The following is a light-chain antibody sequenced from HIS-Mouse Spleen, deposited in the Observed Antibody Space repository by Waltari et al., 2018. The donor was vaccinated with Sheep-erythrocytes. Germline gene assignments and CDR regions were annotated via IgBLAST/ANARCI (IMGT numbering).Light chain of an antibody. CDR2: EVS. CDR3: CSYAGSSTWV. Sequence: QSALTQPPSASGSPGQSVTISCTGTSSDVGGYNYVSWYQQHPGKAPKLMIYEVSKRPSWFPDRFSGSKSGNTASLTISGLQAEDEADYYCCSYAGSSTWVFGGGTKLTVL. J-gene: IGLJ3*02. V-gene: IGLV2-8*01. CDR1: SSDVGGYNY.